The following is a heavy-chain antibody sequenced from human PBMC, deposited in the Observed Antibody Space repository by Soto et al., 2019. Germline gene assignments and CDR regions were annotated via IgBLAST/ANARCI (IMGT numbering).Heavy chain of an antibody. V-gene: IGHV3-30-3*01. CDR2: ISYDGSNK. CDR3: ARPGIQAIYYFDY. CDR1: GFTFSSYA. Sequence: QVQLVESGGGVVQPGRSLRLSCAASGFTFSSYAMHWVRQAPGKGLEWVAVISYDGSNKYYADSVKGRFTISRDNSKNTLYLQMNSLRAEDTAVYYCARPGIQAIYYFDYWGQGTLVTVSS. J-gene: IGHJ4*02. D-gene: IGHD5-18*01.